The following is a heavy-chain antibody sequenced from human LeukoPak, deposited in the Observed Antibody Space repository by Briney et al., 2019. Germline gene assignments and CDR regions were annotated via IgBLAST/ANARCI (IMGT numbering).Heavy chain of an antibody. J-gene: IGHJ4*02. CDR2: INTNTGNP. V-gene: IGHV7-4-1*02. D-gene: IGHD4-17*01. CDR1: GYTFTSYA. Sequence: ASVKVSCKASGYTFTSYAMNWVRQAPGQGLEWMGWINTNTGNPTYAQGFTGRFVFSLDTSVSTAYLQVSSLKAEDTAVYYCARENGDHDADYFDYWGQGTLVTVSS. CDR3: ARENGDHDADYFDY.